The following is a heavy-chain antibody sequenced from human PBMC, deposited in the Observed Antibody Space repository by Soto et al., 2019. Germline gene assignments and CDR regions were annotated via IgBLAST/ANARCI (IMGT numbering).Heavy chain of an antibody. J-gene: IGHJ5*02. V-gene: IGHV4-4*07. CDR3: VRDGTKNLRDWFDP. Sequence: SETLSLTCNVSGASFAGYYWSWIRQPPGKGLEGIGRIYAPGGTDCNPSVKSRLTMSVDMSKKQFSLTLRSVTAAETAMYYCVRDGTKNLRDWFDPWGQGILVTVSS. CDR1: GASFAGYY. D-gene: IGHD1-1*01. CDR2: IYAPGGT.